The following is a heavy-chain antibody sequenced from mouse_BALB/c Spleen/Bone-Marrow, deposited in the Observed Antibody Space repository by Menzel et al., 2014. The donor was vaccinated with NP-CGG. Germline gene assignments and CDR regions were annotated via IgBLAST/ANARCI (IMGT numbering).Heavy chain of an antibody. Sequence: VQLVESGPELVKPGASVKISCKASGYTFTDYYINWVKQKPGQGLEWIGWIYPRNNNTKYNERFKDKATLTVDTPSSTAYMQLSSLTSEDTAVYFCAGGITTATFAYWGQGTLVTVSA. CDR2: IYPRNNNT. D-gene: IGHD1-2*01. J-gene: IGHJ3*01. V-gene: IGHV1-84*02. CDR3: AGGITTATFAY. CDR1: GYTFTDYY.